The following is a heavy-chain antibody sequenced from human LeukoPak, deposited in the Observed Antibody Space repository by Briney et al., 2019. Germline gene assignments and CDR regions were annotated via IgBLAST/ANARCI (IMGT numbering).Heavy chain of an antibody. D-gene: IGHD3-10*01. CDR2: ISSSSSYI. V-gene: IGHV3-21*01. Sequence: GGSLRLSCAASGFTFSSYAMSWVRQAPGKGLEWVSSISSSSSYIYYADSVKGRFTITRDNAKNSLYLQMNSLRAEDTAVYYCARMRTMVRGVIYYWGQGTLVTVSS. CDR1: GFTFSSYA. CDR3: ARMRTMVRGVIYY. J-gene: IGHJ4*02.